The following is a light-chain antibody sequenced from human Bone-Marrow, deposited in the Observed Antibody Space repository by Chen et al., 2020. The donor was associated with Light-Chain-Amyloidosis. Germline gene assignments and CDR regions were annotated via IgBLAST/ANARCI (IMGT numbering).Light chain of an antibody. CDR3: QVWDRSSDRPV. CDR1: NIGSTS. CDR2: DDS. Sequence: SYVLTQPSSVSVAPGQTATIACGGNNIGSTSVHWYQQTPGQAPLLLVYDDSDRPSGIPERLSGSNSGNTATLTSSRVEAGDGADYYCQVWDRSSDRPVFGGGTKLTVL. V-gene: IGLV3-21*02. J-gene: IGLJ3*02.